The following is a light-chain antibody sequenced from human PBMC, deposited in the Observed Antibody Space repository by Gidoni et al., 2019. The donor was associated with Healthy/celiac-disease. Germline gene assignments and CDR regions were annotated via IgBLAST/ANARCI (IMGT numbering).Light chain of an antibody. V-gene: IGKV1-5*03. Sequence: DIQMTQSPSTLSASVGDRVTITCRASQSISSWLTWYQQKPGKAPKLLIYKASSLESGVPSRFSGSGSGTECTLTISSLQPDDFATYYCQQYNSYPCSFGQXTKLEIK. CDR1: QSISSW. CDR3: QQYNSYPCS. J-gene: IGKJ2*04. CDR2: KAS.